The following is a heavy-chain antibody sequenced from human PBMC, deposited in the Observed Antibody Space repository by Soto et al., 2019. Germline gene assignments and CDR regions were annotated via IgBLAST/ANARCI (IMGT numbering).Heavy chain of an antibody. CDR2: ISSSGSTI. CDR3: ATTLDYDFWSGFEPLDY. V-gene: IGHV3-11*01. D-gene: IGHD3-3*01. CDR1: GFTFSDYY. J-gene: IGHJ4*02. Sequence: GGSLRLSCAASGFTFSDYYMSWIRQAPGKGLEWVSYISSSGSTIYYADSVKGRFTISRDNAKNSLYLQMNSLRAEDTAVYYCATTLDYDFWSGFEPLDYWGQGTLVTVSS.